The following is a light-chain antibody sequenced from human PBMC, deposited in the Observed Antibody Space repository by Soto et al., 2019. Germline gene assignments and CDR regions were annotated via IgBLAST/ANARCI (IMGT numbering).Light chain of an antibody. Sequence: DIQLTQSPSFLSESVGDRVTITCRASQGISTYLAWYQQKLGKAPKLLIYDASTLQSGVPSRFSGSRSGTEFTLTLSSLQPEDFATYYCQQLNGYLELTFGGGTKVDIK. V-gene: IGKV1-9*01. CDR3: QQLNGYLELT. CDR2: DAS. CDR1: QGISTY. J-gene: IGKJ4*01.